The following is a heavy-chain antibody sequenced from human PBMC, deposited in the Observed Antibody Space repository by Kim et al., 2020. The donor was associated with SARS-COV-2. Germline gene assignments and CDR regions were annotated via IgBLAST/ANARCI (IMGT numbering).Heavy chain of an antibody. J-gene: IGHJ4*02. D-gene: IGHD4-17*01. Sequence: YADSVKGRFTISRDNAKNSLYLQMNSLRDEDTAVYYCARDRPTTVRAFDYRGQGTLVTVSS. CDR3: ARDRPTTVRAFDY. V-gene: IGHV3-48*02.